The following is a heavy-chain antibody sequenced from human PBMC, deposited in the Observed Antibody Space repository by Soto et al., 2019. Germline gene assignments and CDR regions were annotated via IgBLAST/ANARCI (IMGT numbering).Heavy chain of an antibody. CDR2: IYYRGNT. Sequence: QLQLQESGPGLVKPSETLSLTCTVSGGSISSSSYYWGWIRQPPGKGLEWIGSIYYRGNTYYNPSLKSRVTISVDTSKNHVSLNLSSVTAADTAVYYCARVDSSGGLDSWGQGILVTVSS. CDR3: ARVDSSGGLDS. J-gene: IGHJ4*02. CDR1: GGSISSSSYY. D-gene: IGHD3-22*01. V-gene: IGHV4-39*02.